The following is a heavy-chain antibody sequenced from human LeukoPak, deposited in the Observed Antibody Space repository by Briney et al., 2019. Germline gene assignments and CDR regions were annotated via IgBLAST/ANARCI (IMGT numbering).Heavy chain of an antibody. D-gene: IGHD1-26*01. J-gene: IGHJ6*03. CDR2: IYTSGST. CDR3: ARSTGVGAAYYYYYYMDV. V-gene: IGHV4-61*02. CDR1: GGSISSGSYY. Sequence: PSETLSLTCTVSGGSISSGSYYWSWIRQPAGKGLEWIGRIYTSGSTNYNPSLKSRVTISVDTSKNQFSLKLSSVTAADTAVYYCARSTGVGAAYYYYYYMDVWGKGTTVTISS.